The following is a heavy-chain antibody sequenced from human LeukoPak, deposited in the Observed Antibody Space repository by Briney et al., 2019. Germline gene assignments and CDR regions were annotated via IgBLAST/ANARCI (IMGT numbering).Heavy chain of an antibody. V-gene: IGHV4-4*07. CDR3: ARDTGYYFGSGNYLYYFDY. CDR1: GGSISSYY. J-gene: IGHJ4*02. CDR2: MYTSGST. Sequence: PSETLCLTCTVFGGSISSYYWSWIRQPAGKGLEWIGRMYTSGSTNYNPSLKSRVTMSVDTSKNQFSLKLSSVTAADTAVYYCARDTGYYFGSGNYLYYFDYWGQGTLVTVSS. D-gene: IGHD3-10*01.